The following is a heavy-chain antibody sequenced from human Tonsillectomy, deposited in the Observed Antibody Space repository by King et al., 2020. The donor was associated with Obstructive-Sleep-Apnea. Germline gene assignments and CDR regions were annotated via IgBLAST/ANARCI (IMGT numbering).Heavy chain of an antibody. J-gene: IGHJ4*02. CDR2: IYHTGST. D-gene: IGHD3-22*01. V-gene: IGHV4-38-2*02. CDR1: GYSFTSGYY. Sequence: VQLQESGPGLVKPSETLSLTCTVSGYSFTSGYYWAWLRQPPGKGLEWIGSIYHTGSTYYNPSLKSRITISVETSKNQFSLKLNSATAADTAVYYCARADYYDSSGYSYYFDSWGQGTLVTVPS. CDR3: ARADYYDSSGYSYYFDS.